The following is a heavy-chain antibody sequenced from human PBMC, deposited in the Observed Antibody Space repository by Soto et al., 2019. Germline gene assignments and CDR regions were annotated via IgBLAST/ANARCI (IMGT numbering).Heavy chain of an antibody. D-gene: IGHD2-21*01. CDR2: IYHSGST. J-gene: IGHJ5*02. Sequence: QLQLQESGSGLVKPSQTLSLTCAVSGGSISSGGYSWSWIRQPPGKGLEWIGYIYHSGSTYYNPSLTRRATRSVDISKHQLSMKLSSVTAADSAVYYCAGVRGPYCGGECYPPTPSWFDPWGQGTLVTVSS. CDR3: AGVRGPYCGGECYPPTPSWFDP. V-gene: IGHV4-30-2*01. CDR1: GGSISSGGYS.